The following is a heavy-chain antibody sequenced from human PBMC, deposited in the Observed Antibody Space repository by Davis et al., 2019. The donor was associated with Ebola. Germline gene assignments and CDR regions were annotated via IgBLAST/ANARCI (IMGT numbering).Heavy chain of an antibody. CDR1: GFTFRSFG. V-gene: IGHV3-23*01. CDR3: AKVARGR. J-gene: IGHJ4*02. CDR2: ISGTGTGT. Sequence: GESLKISCAASGFTFRSFGMSWVRQAPGRGLEWVSGISGTGTGTDYVDSVKGRFTISRDNSKNTLYLQMNSLRAEDTAVYYCAKVARGRWGQGTLVTVSS.